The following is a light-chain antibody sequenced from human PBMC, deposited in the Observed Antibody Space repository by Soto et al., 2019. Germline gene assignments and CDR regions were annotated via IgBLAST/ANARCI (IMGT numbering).Light chain of an antibody. Sequence: QSPLAQPPLLSGAAGQRVTISCTGSSSTIGAGYDVHWYQQLPGTAPKLLIYGDSNRPSGVPDRFSGSKSGTSASLAITGLQAEDEADYYCQSYDSSLSSYVFGTGT. CDR2: GDS. J-gene: IGLJ1*01. V-gene: IGLV1-40*01. CDR1: SSTIGAGYD. CDR3: QSYDSSLSSYV.